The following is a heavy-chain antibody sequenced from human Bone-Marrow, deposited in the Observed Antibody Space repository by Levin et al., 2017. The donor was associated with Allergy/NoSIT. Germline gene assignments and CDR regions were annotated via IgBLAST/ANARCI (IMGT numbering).Heavy chain of an antibody. D-gene: IGHD2-8*02. J-gene: IGHJ4*02. CDR2: ISVSGGTT. V-gene: IGHV3-23*01. Sequence: GESLKISCAASGFSFNTYAMSWVRQAPGKGLEWVSGISVSGGTTYYANSVKGRFTTSRDNSKNTVYLQMNSLRAEDTAIYYCAKSLSTGGSFNPLDCWGQGTLVTVSS. CDR1: GFSFNTYA. CDR3: AKSLSTGGSFNPLDC.